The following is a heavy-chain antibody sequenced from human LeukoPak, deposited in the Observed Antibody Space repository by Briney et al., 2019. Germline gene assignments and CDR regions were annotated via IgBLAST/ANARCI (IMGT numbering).Heavy chain of an antibody. Sequence: ASVKVSCKASGYTFTNYAIHWMRQAPGQGLEWMGWINAGNGNTKYSQKFQGRVTITRDTSASTAYMELSSLTSEDTTVYYCARGGELLYFDCWGQGTLVTVSS. CDR2: INAGNGNT. V-gene: IGHV1-3*01. D-gene: IGHD3-10*01. J-gene: IGHJ4*02. CDR3: ARGGELLYFDC. CDR1: GYTFTNYA.